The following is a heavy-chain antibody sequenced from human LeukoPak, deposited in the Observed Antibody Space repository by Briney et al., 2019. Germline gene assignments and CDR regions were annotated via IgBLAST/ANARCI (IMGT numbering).Heavy chain of an antibody. CDR2: IQYDGSNK. D-gene: IGHD6-13*01. J-gene: IGHJ4*02. Sequence: GGSLRLSCAASGLTFSSYGMHWVRQAPGKGLEWVAFIQYDGSNKDYADSVKGRFTISRDNSKNTLYLQMNSLRIEDTAVYYCARARSAVAAAPVGYWGQGTLVTVSS. CDR3: ARARSAVAAAPVGY. V-gene: IGHV3-30*02. CDR1: GLTFSSYG.